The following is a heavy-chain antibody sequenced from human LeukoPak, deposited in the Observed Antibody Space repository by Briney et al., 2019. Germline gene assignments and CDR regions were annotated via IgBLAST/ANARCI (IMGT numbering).Heavy chain of an antibody. CDR1: GASVRSYNY. CDR2: VYHSGST. J-gene: IGHJ4*02. V-gene: IGHV4-4*02. CDR3: ARENYMEAVAGFDY. Sequence: NPSETLSLTCAVSGASVRSYNYWSWVRQPPGKGLEWLGEVYHSGSTIYNPSLESRITISIDSSKNQFSLKLTSVTAADTAVYYCARENYMEAVAGFDYWGQGTLVTVSS. D-gene: IGHD6-19*01.